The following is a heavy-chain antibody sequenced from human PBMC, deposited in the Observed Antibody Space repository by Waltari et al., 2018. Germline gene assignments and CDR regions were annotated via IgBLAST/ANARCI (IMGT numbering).Heavy chain of an antibody. D-gene: IGHD2-2*01. Sequence: QVQLVQSGAEVKKPGASVKVSCKASGYTFTGYYMHWVRQAPGQGREWMGWINPNRGGTNYAQKFKGWVTMTRDTSISTAYMELSRLRSDDTAVYYCARADIVVVPAAGLMAPHAEYGMDVWGQGTTVTVSS. CDR2: INPNRGGT. J-gene: IGHJ6*02. CDR1: GYTFTGYY. V-gene: IGHV1-2*04. CDR3: ARADIVVVPAAGLMAPHAEYGMDV.